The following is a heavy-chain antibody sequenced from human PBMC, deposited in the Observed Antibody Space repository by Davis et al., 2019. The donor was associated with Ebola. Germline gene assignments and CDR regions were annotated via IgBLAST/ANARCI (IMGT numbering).Heavy chain of an antibody. CDR1: GFTFSDYY. Sequence: GGSLRLSCAASGFTFSDYYMSWVRQAPGKGLEWVSSISSSSSYIYYADSVKGRFTISRDNAKNSLYLQMNSLRAEDTAVYYCARDRIAAAWDYWGQGTLVTVSS. D-gene: IGHD6-13*01. CDR2: ISSSSSYI. J-gene: IGHJ4*02. V-gene: IGHV3-21*01. CDR3: ARDRIAAAWDY.